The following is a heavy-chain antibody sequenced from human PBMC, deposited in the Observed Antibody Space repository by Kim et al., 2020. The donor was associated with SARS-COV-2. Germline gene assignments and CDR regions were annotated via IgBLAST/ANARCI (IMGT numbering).Heavy chain of an antibody. Sequence: GGSLRLSCVASGFTFSNYAMHWVRQAPEKGLEYVSAINSDGGTTYYANSVKGRFTISRDNSKNTLYLQMGSLLADDMAVYYCVRVGISGVFDPWAQGTQVTVSS. CDR1: GFTFSNYA. CDR3: VRVGISGVFDP. D-gene: IGHD2-15*01. J-gene: IGHJ5*02. CDR2: INSDGGTT. V-gene: IGHV3-64*01.